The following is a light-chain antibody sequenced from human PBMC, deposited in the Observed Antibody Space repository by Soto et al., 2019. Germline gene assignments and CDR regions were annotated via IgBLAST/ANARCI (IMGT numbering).Light chain of an antibody. CDR3: QPRSKWPLT. V-gene: IGKV3-11*01. CDR2: DAS. J-gene: IGKJ4*01. CDR1: QSVSSY. Sequence: EIVLTQSPATLSLSPGERATLSCRASQSVSSYLAWYQQTPGQAPSLLIYDASNRATGIPARFSGSGSGTDFTLPISSLEPEDFAVCCCQPRSKWPLTFGGGNKVEIK.